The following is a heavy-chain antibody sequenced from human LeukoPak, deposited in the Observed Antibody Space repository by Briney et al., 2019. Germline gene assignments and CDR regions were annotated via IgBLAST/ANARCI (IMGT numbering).Heavy chain of an antibody. CDR1: GYTFTGYY. Sequence: ASVKVSCKASGYTFTGYYMHWMRQAPGQGLEWMGWINPNSGGTNYAQKFQGRVTMTRDTSISTAYMELSRLRSDDTAVYYCARGLVVAATPDYWGQGTLVTVSS. CDR2: INPNSGGT. J-gene: IGHJ4*02. CDR3: ARGLVVAATPDY. D-gene: IGHD2-15*01. V-gene: IGHV1-2*02.